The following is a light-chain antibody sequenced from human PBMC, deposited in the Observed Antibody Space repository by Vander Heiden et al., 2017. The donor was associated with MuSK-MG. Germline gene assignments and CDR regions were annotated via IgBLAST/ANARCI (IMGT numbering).Light chain of an antibody. CDR3: QQYNNWPLT. J-gene: IGKJ4*01. Sequence: EVMMMQSPATLSVSPGERATLSCRASQSVNRNLGWYQQKPGQAPRLLIYAASTRATGIPGRFSGSGSGTEFTLTITSLQSEDFALYYCQQYNNWPLTFGGGTRVELK. V-gene: IGKV3D-15*01. CDR1: QSVNRN. CDR2: AAS.